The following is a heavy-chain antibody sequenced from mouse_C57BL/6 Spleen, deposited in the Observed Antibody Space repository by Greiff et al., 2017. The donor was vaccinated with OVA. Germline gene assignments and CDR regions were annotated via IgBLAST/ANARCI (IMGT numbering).Heavy chain of an antibody. V-gene: IGHV1-59*01. J-gene: IGHJ3*01. CDR2: IDPSDSYT. CDR1: GYTFTSYW. D-gene: IGHD3-2*02. Sequence: QVQLQQPGAELVRPGTSVKLSCKASGYTFTSYWMHWVKQRPGQGLEWIGVIDPSDSYTNYNQKFKGKATLTVDTSSSTADMQLSSLTSDDSAVYYCARAEGYSALFAYWGQGTLVTVSA. CDR3: ARAEGYSALFAY.